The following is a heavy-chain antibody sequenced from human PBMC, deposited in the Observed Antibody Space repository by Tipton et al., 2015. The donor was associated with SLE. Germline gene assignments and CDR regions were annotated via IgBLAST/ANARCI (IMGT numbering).Heavy chain of an antibody. CDR3: ARAYGAYAFDI. D-gene: IGHD4-17*01. V-gene: IGHV4-4*09. J-gene: IGHJ3*02. Sequence: TLSLTCTVSGGSISSYYWSWIRQPPGKGLEWIGYIYTSGITNYNPSLKSRVTISVDTSKNQFSLKLSSVTAADTAVYYCARAYGAYAFDIWGQGTMVTVSS. CDR2: IYTSGIT. CDR1: GGSISSYY.